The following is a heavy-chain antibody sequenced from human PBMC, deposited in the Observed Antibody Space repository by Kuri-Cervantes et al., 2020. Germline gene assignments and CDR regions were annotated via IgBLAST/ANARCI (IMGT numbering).Heavy chain of an antibody. CDR2: ISYDGSNK. Sequence: GESLKISCAASGFTFSRSGIHWVRQAPGKGLEWVAVISYDGSNKYYADSVKGRFTISRDNSKNTLYLQMNSLRAEDTAVYYCARDPTSGYDSDAFDIWGQGTMVTVSS. CDR3: ARDPTSGYDSDAFDI. V-gene: IGHV3-30*03. D-gene: IGHD5-12*01. J-gene: IGHJ3*02. CDR1: GFTFSRSG.